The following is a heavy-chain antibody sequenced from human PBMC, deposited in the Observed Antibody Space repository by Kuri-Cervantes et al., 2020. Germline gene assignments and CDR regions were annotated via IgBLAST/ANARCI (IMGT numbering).Heavy chain of an antibody. CDR3: TSPSWGSSGWYPTDY. Sequence: ALKISCVASGFTFSSAAMHWVRQGPGKGLEWVAVIWYDGSNKYHADSVKGRFTISRDNSKNTLYLQFSSLRLEDTAVYYCTSPSWGSSGWYPTDYWGQGTLVTVSS. CDR1: GFTFSSAA. D-gene: IGHD6-19*01. V-gene: IGHV3-30*15. CDR2: IWYDGSNK. J-gene: IGHJ4*02.